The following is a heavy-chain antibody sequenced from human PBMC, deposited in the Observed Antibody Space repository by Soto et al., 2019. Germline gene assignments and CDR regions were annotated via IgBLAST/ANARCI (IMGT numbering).Heavy chain of an antibody. D-gene: IGHD1-26*01. J-gene: IGHJ5*02. CDR2: ISGSGFKK. Sequence: VSLRLSCAASGFIFENFGMSWVRQAPGKGLEWISSISGSGFKKYYADSVKGRFTISRDNSKSTVYLELNNLSAEDTAVYHCAKNQGVELVPLATVDWFDPWGQGSVVTVSS. CDR3: AKNQGVELVPLATVDWFDP. V-gene: IGHV3-23*01. CDR1: GFIFENFG.